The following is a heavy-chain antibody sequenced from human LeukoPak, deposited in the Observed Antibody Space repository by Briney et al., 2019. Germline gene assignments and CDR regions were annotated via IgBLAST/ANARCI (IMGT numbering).Heavy chain of an antibody. CDR3: VRRRGGSSHCDY. Sequence: LETLSLTCTVSGGSISSGNYYWGWIRQPPGKGLEWIGNIHSGGSTYYDPSLKSRVTISIDTSKNHFSLTVGSVTAADTAIYYCVRRRGGSSHCDYWGQGTLVTVSS. V-gene: IGHV4-39*02. CDR1: GGSISSGNYY. CDR2: IHSGGST. J-gene: IGHJ4*02. D-gene: IGHD2-15*01.